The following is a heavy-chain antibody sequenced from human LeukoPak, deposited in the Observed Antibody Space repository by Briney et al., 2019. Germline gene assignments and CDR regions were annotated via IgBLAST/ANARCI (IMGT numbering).Heavy chain of an antibody. J-gene: IGHJ5*02. D-gene: IGHD2-15*01. CDR1: GGSFSDYF. CDR3: ARRYCSGGSCYSDNWFDP. V-gene: IGHV4-34*01. Sequence: LETLSLTCAVYGGSFSDYFWSWIRQPPGKGLEWIGEISHSGSTTYNPSLKSRVTISVDTSKNQFSLKLSSVTAADTAVYYCARRYCSGGSCYSDNWFDPWGQGTLVTVSS. CDR2: ISHSGST.